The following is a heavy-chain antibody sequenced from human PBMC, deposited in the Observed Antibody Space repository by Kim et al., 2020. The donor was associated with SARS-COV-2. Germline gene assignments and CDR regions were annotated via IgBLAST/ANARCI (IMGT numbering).Heavy chain of an antibody. Sequence: ASVKVSCKASGYTFTSYSIHWVRQAPGQRLEWMGWINVVNGNTKYSQKFQGRVTITRDTSARTIYMELSSLRSEDTAVYYCARDGRSVDYYFDFWGQGTLVTVSS. CDR3: ARDGRSVDYYFDF. V-gene: IGHV1-3*01. J-gene: IGHJ4*02. CDR1: GYTFTSYS. CDR2: INVVNGNT.